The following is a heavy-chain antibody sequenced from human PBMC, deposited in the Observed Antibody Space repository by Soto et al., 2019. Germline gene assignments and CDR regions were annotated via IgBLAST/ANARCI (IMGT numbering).Heavy chain of an antibody. V-gene: IGHV4-61*08. D-gene: IGHD4-17*01. CDR1: GGSISSGGHS. Sequence: SETLSLTCSVSGGSISSGGHSWSWIRQPPGKGLEWIGYIYYSGSTNYNPSLKSRVTISVDTSKNQFSLKLSSVTAADTAVYYCAKGPYGDFDYWGQGTLVTVSS. CDR3: AKGPYGDFDY. J-gene: IGHJ4*02. CDR2: IYYSGST.